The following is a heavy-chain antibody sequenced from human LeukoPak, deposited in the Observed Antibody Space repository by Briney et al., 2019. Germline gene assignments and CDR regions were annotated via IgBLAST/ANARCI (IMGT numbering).Heavy chain of an antibody. CDR2: ISNDGSNE. CDR3: AKEREWFEELPLGY. Sequence: GRSLRLSCAASGFTFSSYGMHWVRQAPGKGLEWVAVISNDGSNEYYADSVKGRFTISRDNSKNTLYLQMNSLRAEDTAVYYCAKEREWFEELPLGYWGQGTLVTVSS. D-gene: IGHD3-10*01. CDR1: GFTFSSYG. V-gene: IGHV3-30*18. J-gene: IGHJ4*02.